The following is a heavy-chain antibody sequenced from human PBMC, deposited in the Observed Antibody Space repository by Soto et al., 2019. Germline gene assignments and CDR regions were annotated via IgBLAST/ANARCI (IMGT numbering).Heavy chain of an antibody. V-gene: IGHV1-18*01. Sequence: QVQLVQSGGEVKRPGASVKVSCKTSGYTFSNYGITWVRQAPGQPLEWLGWISLYSDGTNYAQKFQGRVSMTTDTSTTTAYMELRGLGSDDTAVYYCARVVQGAEAGFGPWGQGTLVPVS. CDR2: ISLYSDGT. CDR3: ARVVQGAEAGFGP. J-gene: IGHJ5*02. D-gene: IGHD2-2*01. CDR1: GYTFSNYG.